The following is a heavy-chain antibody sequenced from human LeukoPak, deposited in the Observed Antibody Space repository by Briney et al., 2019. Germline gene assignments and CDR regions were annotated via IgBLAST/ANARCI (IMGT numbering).Heavy chain of an antibody. CDR1: GDSISGFY. D-gene: IGHD2-8*01. V-gene: IGHV4-59*12. CDR3: VLAPNSNWFDF. CDR2: THYSGTT. J-gene: IGHJ5*01. Sequence: PSETLSLTCSVSGDSISGFYWNWIRQSPEKGLEWIAVTHYSGTTNYNPSLKGRVTISIDTSRQQFFLKLSSVTAADTAVYYCVLAPNSNWFDFWGQGTRVTVSS.